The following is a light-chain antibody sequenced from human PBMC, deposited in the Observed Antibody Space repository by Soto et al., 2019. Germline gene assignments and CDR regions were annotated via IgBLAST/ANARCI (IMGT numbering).Light chain of an antibody. CDR3: CSYSGSPRYV. Sequence: QSALTQPRSVSGSPGQSVTISCTGTSSDVGGYNYVSWYQQHPGKAPKFIIYDVSERPSGVPDRFSGSKSGNTASLTISGLQAEDEAYYYCCSYSGSPRYVLGTGTKVTVL. J-gene: IGLJ1*01. CDR2: DVS. V-gene: IGLV2-11*01. CDR1: SSDVGGYNY.